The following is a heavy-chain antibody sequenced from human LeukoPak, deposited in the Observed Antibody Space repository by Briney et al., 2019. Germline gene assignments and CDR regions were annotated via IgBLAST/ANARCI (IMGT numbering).Heavy chain of an antibody. V-gene: IGHV4-34*01. D-gene: IGHD5-12*01. CDR2: ISHSGST. CDR3: ARDPRSYTGYDETFDY. Sequence: SETLSLTCAVYGGSFSGYYWSWIRQPPGNGLEWIGEISHSGSTNYNPSLKSRVTMSLDTSEDQFSLKLSYVTAADTAVYYCARDPRSYTGYDETFDYWGQGTLVTVSS. J-gene: IGHJ4*02. CDR1: GGSFSGYY.